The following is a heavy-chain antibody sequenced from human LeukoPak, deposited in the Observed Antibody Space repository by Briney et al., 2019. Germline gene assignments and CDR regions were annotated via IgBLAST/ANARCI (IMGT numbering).Heavy chain of an antibody. CDR1: GFTFSHYW. V-gene: IGHV3-7*01. D-gene: IGHD3-10*01. CDR2: INQDGSEK. Sequence: GGFLRLSCAASGFTFSHYWMTWVRQAPGKGLEWVANINQDGSEKYYVDSVKGRFTISRDNAKNSLYLQMNSLRVEDTAVYYCFGSGSPFDPWGQGTLVTVSS. CDR3: FGSGSPFDP. J-gene: IGHJ5*02.